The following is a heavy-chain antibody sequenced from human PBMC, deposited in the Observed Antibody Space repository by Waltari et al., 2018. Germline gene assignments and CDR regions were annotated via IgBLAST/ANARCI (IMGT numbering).Heavy chain of an antibody. CDR1: GFTFSSYS. Sequence: EVQLVESGGGLVQPGGSLRLSCAASGFTFSSYSMNWVRQAPGKGLEWGSYSSSSSSTIYYADSGKGRFTISRDNAKNSLYLQMNSLRAEDTAVYYCASTSGSSMKGAFDIWGQGTMVTVSS. J-gene: IGHJ3*02. CDR3: ASTSGSSMKGAFDI. CDR2: SSSSSSTI. D-gene: IGHD1-26*01. V-gene: IGHV3-48*04.